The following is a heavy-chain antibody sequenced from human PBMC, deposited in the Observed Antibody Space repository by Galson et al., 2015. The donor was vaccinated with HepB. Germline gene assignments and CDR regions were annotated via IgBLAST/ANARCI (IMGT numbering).Heavy chain of an antibody. V-gene: IGHV1-69*10. CDR3: ARARYSNSPPEY. Sequence: SVKVSCKASGGTFSSYAISWVRQAPGQGLEWMGGIIPIFGIANYAQKFQGRVTITADKSTSTAYMELSSLRSEDTAVYYCARARYSNSPPEYWGQGTLVTVSS. J-gene: IGHJ4*02. CDR2: IIPIFGIA. CDR1: GGTFSSYA. D-gene: IGHD6-13*01.